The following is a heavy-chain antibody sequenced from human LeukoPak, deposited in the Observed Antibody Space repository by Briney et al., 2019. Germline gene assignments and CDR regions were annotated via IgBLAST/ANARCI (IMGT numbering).Heavy chain of an antibody. CDR3: TRFVPGYIDGFDP. CDR2: IRSKADSYET. J-gene: IGHJ5*02. D-gene: IGHD5-24*01. Sequence: GGSLKLSCAASGSTFSGSLMHWVRQASGKGLEWVGRIRSKADSYETAYAASVKGRFIISRDDSKNTMYLQMNSLKTEDTAVYHCTRFVPGYIDGFDPWGQGTLVTVSS. CDR1: GSTFSGSL. V-gene: IGHV3-73*01.